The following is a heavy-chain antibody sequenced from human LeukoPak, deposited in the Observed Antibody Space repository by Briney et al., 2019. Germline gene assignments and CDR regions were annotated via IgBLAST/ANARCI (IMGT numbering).Heavy chain of an antibody. CDR3: TRVGETATTAAIIRKYSYYYYYMDV. Sequence: GGSLRLSCASSGFTFSSYSMNWVRQAPGKGLEWVSSISSTRIYIYYAGSVKGRFTISRDNAKNSLYLQMSSLRAEDTAVYYCTRVGETATTAAIIRKYSYYYYYMDVWGKGNTVTVSS. J-gene: IGHJ6*03. CDR2: ISSTRIYI. V-gene: IGHV3-21*01. D-gene: IGHD4-11*01. CDR1: GFTFSSYS.